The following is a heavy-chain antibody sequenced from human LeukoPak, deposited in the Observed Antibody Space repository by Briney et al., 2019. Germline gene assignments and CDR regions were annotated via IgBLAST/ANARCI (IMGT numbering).Heavy chain of an antibody. V-gene: IGHV1-18*01. J-gene: IGHJ4*02. D-gene: IGHD4-17*01. CDR1: GYTFTTYG. CDR2: ISTYDDNI. CDR3: ARYLTSELDFDY. Sequence: ASVKVSCKASGYTFTTYGLSWVRQAPGQGLEWLGWISTYDDNIKYAQSLQGRLTLTIDTSTSTAYMELRSLRSDDTAVYYCARYLTSELDFDYWGQGTLVTVSS.